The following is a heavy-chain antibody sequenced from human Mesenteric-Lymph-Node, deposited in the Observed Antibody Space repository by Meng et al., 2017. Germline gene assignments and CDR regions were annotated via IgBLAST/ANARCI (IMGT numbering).Heavy chain of an antibody. CDR2: IYYSGST. CDR1: GGSTSSSSYY. V-gene: IGHV4-39*07. CDR3: ARDLSITMIVVVRVNWFDP. Sequence: SETLSLTCTVSGGSTSSSSYYWGWIRQPPGKGLAWIGSIYYSGSTCYNPSLKSRVTISVDTSKNQFSLKLSSVTAADTAVYYCARDLSITMIVVVRVNWFDPWGQGTLVTVSS. D-gene: IGHD3-22*01. J-gene: IGHJ5*02.